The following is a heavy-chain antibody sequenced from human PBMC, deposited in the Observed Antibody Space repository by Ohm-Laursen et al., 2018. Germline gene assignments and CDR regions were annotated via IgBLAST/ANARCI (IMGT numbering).Heavy chain of an antibody. CDR3: AKSRTRGYWYFDL. J-gene: IGHJ2*01. V-gene: IGHV4-4*07. CDR1: GGSISSYY. D-gene: IGHD3-10*01. CDR2: IYSNGSP. Sequence: SETLSLTCTVSGGSISSYYWSWIRQPAGKGLEWIGRIYSNGSPDYNPSLKSRVTMSVDTSKNQVSVKLSSVTAADTAVYYCAKSRTRGYWYFDLWGRGTLVTVSS.